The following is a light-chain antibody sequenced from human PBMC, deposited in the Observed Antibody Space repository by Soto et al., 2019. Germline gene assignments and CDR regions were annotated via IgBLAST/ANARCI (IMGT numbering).Light chain of an antibody. J-gene: IGKJ3*01. CDR2: DAS. CDR1: QSISSY. Sequence: DIVLTQSPATLSLSPGERATLSCRASQSISSYFAWYQQRPGQSPRLLIYDASHRATGIPPRFSGSGSAKDFTLTISSLEPEDFAIYYCQQRSSLFTFGPGTKVEIK. CDR3: QQRSSLFT. V-gene: IGKV3-11*01.